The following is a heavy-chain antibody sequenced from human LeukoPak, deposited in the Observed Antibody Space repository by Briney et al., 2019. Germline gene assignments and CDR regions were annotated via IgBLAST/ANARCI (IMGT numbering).Heavy chain of an antibody. J-gene: IGHJ4*02. CDR2: ISGSGGST. Sequence: GGSLRLSWAASGFTFSSYAMSWVRQAPGKGLEWVSAISGSGGSTYCADSVKGRFTISRDNSKNTLYLQMNSLRAEDTAVYYCAKEYYYDSSGPSFDYWGQGTLVTVSS. V-gene: IGHV3-23*01. D-gene: IGHD3-22*01. CDR3: AKEYYYDSSGPSFDY. CDR1: GFTFSSYA.